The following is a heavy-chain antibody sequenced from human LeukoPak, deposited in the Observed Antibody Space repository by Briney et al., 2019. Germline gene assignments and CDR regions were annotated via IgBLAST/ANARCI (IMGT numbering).Heavy chain of an antibody. CDR3: ARDRYDFWSGLIDY. V-gene: IGHV3-30*02. CDR2: IRYDGTNK. Sequence: GGSLRLSCAASGFTFSSHGMHWVRQAPGKGLEWVAFIRYDGTNKYYADSVKGRFTISRDNSKNTLYLQMNSLRAEDTAVYYCARDRYDFWSGLIDYWGQGTLVTVSS. D-gene: IGHD3-3*01. CDR1: GFTFSSHG. J-gene: IGHJ4*02.